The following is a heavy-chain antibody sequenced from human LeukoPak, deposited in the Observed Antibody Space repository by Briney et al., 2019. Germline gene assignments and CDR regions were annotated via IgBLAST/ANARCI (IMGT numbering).Heavy chain of an antibody. CDR2: TYYRSKWHS. Sequence: SQTLSLTCAISGDSFSSNSAAWHWLRQSPSRGLEWLGRTYYRSKWHSYYAPSVKSRITINPDTSKNQFSLQLKSVTPEDTAVYYCARMVGLVSDFWGQGTLVTVSS. J-gene: IGHJ4*02. D-gene: IGHD3-10*01. CDR3: ARMVGLVSDF. V-gene: IGHV6-1*01. CDR1: GDSFSSNSAA.